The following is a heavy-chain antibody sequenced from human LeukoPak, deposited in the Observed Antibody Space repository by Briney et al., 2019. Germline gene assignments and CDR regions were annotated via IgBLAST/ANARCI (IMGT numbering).Heavy chain of an antibody. V-gene: IGHV3-7*01. J-gene: IGHJ4*01. CDR3: ARDGTAAGLYFDL. Sequence: GGSLRLSCEVSGFTFTDYWMNWVRQAPGKGPEWVASIRQDGSEKTYVDSVKGRSTIARDNTKNSLSSQLNGLRAEDTAVYYCARDGTAAGLYFDLWGQGTLVTVSS. CDR1: GFTFTDYW. CDR2: IRQDGSEK. D-gene: IGHD6-13*01.